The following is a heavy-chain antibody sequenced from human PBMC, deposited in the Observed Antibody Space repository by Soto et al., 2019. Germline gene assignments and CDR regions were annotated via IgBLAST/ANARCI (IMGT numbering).Heavy chain of an antibody. CDR2: TYYRSIWQT. V-gene: IGHV6-1*01. J-gene: IGHJ5*02. D-gene: IGHD6-6*01. CDR3: ARLVGNSWLDH. Sequence: QVQLQQSGPALWNPSQPLPPPWAISGAVVSSNDPVWNWFRQSPSRGLEWLGRTYYRSIWQTEYAVSVKGRMTINPDASKNQFSLQLNSVTPEDTAMYYCARLVGNSWLDHWGQGTLVTVSA. CDR1: GAVVSSNDPV.